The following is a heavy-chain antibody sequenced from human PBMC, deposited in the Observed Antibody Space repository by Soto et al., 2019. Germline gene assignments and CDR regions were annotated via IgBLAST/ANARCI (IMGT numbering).Heavy chain of an antibody. Sequence: EVQLVESGGGLVKPGGSLTLSCAASGFAFRSYNMNWVRQAPGKGLEWVASISSGSSNIYYADSVKGRFTISRDNAKNSLFLQMHSLRAQDSAVYYCASATVVAATFDFWGQGTLVTVSS. D-gene: IGHD2-15*01. CDR1: GFAFRSYN. CDR2: ISSGSSNI. CDR3: ASATVVAATFDF. V-gene: IGHV3-21*01. J-gene: IGHJ4*02.